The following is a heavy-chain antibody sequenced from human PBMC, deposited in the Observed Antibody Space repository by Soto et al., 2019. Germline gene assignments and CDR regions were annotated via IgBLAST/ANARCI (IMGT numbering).Heavy chain of an antibody. V-gene: IGHV4-34*02. CDR2: INHSGTT. Sequence: HVQLQQWGAGLLRPSETLSLTCAAHGETFSGYYWTWIRQTPGKGLEWIGEINHSGTTNYNPSLRSRVTISVDTAKSQFSLNLTSVSAADTAVYYCARANTYDKVWGTYRHLFHSDYWDQGTLVSVSS. J-gene: IGHJ4*02. D-gene: IGHD3-16*02. CDR3: ARANTYDKVWGTYRHLFHSDY. CDR1: GETFSGYY.